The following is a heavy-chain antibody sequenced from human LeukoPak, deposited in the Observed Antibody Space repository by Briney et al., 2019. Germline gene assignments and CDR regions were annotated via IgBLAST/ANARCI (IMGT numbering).Heavy chain of an antibody. D-gene: IGHD6-19*01. J-gene: IGHJ4*02. CDR3: ARQGVRSGWPDY. CDR2: IYYSGST. V-gene: IGHV4-39*01. CDR1: GGSISSSSYY. Sequence: SETLSLTCTVSGGSISSSSYYWGWIRQPPGKGLEWIGSIYYSGSTYYNPSLKSRVTISVDTSKNQLSLKLSSVTAADTAVYYCARQGVRSGWPDYWGQGTLVTVSS.